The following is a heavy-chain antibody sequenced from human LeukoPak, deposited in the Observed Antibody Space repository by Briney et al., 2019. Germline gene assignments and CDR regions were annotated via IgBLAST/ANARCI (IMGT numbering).Heavy chain of an antibody. D-gene: IGHD4-17*01. Sequence: GGSLRPSCAASGFTFSSYGMHWVRQAPGKGLEWVAFIRYDGSNKYYADSVKGRFTISRDNSKNTLYLQMNSLRAEDTAIYYCAKDLTTVTSQGDYWGQGTLVTVSS. CDR2: IRYDGSNK. CDR3: AKDLTTVTSQGDY. CDR1: GFTFSSYG. V-gene: IGHV3-30*02. J-gene: IGHJ4*02.